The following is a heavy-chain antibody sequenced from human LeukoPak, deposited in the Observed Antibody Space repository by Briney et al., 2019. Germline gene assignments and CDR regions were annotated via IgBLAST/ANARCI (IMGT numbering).Heavy chain of an antibody. CDR3: ARDLLRQKRRFDP. Sequence: GGSLRLSCAASGFTFSSYSMNWVRQAPGKGLEWVSSISSSSSYIYYADSVKGRFTISRDNAKNSLYLQMNSLRAEDTAVYYCARDLLRQKRRFDPWGQGTLATVSS. V-gene: IGHV3-21*01. D-gene: IGHD3-22*01. CDR1: GFTFSSYS. CDR2: ISSSSSYI. J-gene: IGHJ5*02.